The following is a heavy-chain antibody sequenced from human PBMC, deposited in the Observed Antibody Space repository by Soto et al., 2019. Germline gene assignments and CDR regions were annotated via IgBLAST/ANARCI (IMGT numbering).Heavy chain of an antibody. V-gene: IGHV3-21*01. Sequence: EVQLVESGGGLVKPGGSLRLACAASGFPFSSHGMFWVRQAPGKGLEWVSSISGSSDYIFYADSVKGRFTIFRDNAKNPLFLQMNSLTAKHTAMYYCARGGTMLVAAATRPLDYLGQGTLVTVSS. CDR2: ISGSSDYI. D-gene: IGHD2-15*01. CDR1: GFPFSSHG. J-gene: IGHJ4*02. CDR3: ARGGTMLVAAATRPLDY.